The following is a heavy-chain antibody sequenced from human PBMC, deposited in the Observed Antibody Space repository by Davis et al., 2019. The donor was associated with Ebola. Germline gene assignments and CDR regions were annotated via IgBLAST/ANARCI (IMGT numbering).Heavy chain of an antibody. Sequence: ASVKVSCKASGYTFTGYYMHWVRQAPGQGLEWMGWINPNSGGTNYAQKFQGRVTMTRDTSISTAYMELSRLRSDDTAVYYCARGLRGTDYSTNELNWFDPWGQGTLVTVSS. CDR2: INPNSGGT. CDR3: ARGLRGTDYSTNELNWFDP. CDR1: GYTFTGYY. D-gene: IGHD1-1*01. V-gene: IGHV1-2*02. J-gene: IGHJ5*02.